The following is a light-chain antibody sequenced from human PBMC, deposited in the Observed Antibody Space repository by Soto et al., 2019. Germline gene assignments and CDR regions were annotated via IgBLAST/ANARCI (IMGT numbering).Light chain of an antibody. CDR3: CSYAGSSAV. J-gene: IGLJ7*01. Sequence: QSALTQPRSVSGSPGQSVTISCTGTSSDVGGYNYVSWYQQHPGKAPKLMIYDVSKRPSGVPDRFSGSKSGNTASLTISGLKAEDEADYYCCSYAGSSAVFGGGTPLAVL. CDR1: SSDVGGYNY. CDR2: DVS. V-gene: IGLV2-11*01.